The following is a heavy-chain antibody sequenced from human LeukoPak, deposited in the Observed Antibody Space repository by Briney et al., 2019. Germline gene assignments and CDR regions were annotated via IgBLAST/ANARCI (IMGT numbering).Heavy chain of an antibody. D-gene: IGHD4-17*01. CDR2: IIPILGIA. CDR3: ARGVGDSIKKKYGMDV. CDR1: GGTFISYA. Sequence: SVKVSCKASGGTFISYAISWVRQAPGQGLEWMGRIIPILGIANYAQKLQGRVTMTTDTSTSTAYMELRSLRSGDTAVYYCARGVGDSIKKKYGMDVWGQGTTVTVSS. V-gene: IGHV1-69*04. J-gene: IGHJ6*02.